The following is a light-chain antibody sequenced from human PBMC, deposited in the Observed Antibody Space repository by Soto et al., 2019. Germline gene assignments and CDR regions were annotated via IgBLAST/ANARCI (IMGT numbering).Light chain of an antibody. J-gene: IGLJ1*01. Sequence: SALTQPPSASGSPGQSVTISCTGTSTDVGPYNSVSWYQQRTGKAPKLMIFEVTKRPSGVPDRFSGYKSGNTGSLPVSGVQADDEADYCCSSYAGSSSCVFGTGNKVNAL. CDR3: SSYAGSSSCV. CDR1: STDVGPYNS. V-gene: IGLV2-8*01. CDR2: EVT.